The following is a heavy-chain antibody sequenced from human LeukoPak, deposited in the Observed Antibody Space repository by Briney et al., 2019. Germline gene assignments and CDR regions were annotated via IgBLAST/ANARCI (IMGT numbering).Heavy chain of an antibody. Sequence: DSVKGRFTISRDNSKNTLYLQMNSLRAEDTAVYYCAKDNGDPIASAAYAFDIWGQGTVVTVSS. CDR3: AKDNGDPIASAAYAFDI. J-gene: IGHJ3*02. V-gene: IGHV3-23*01. D-gene: IGHD6-13*01.